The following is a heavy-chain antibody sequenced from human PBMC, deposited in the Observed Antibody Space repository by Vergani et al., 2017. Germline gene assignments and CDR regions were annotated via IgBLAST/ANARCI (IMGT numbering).Heavy chain of an antibody. Sequence: EVQLLESGGGLVQPGGSLRLSCAASGFTFSTYAMTWVRQAPGKGLEWVSTISSDGGSTYYAYSVKGRFTISRDTSKNTLSLQMNSLTAEDTAIYYCAVPQGTSAYYYGGFAYWGQGFLVTVSS. CDR1: GFTFSTYA. CDR2: ISSDGGST. CDR3: AVPQGTSAYYYGGFAY. V-gene: IGHV3-23*01. J-gene: IGHJ4*02. D-gene: IGHD3-22*01.